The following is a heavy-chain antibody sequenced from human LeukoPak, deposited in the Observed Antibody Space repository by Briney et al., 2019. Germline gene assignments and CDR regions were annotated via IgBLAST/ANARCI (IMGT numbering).Heavy chain of an antibody. Sequence: GASVKVSCKASGGTFSSYAISWVRQAPGQGLEWMGGIIPIFGTANYAQKFQGRVTITADESTSTAYMELSSLRSEDTAVYYCARDDPPGIAVAGTYYYYMDVWGKGTTVTVSS. CDR3: ARDDPPGIAVAGTYYYYMDV. D-gene: IGHD6-19*01. CDR1: GGTFSSYA. V-gene: IGHV1-69*13. J-gene: IGHJ6*03. CDR2: IIPIFGTA.